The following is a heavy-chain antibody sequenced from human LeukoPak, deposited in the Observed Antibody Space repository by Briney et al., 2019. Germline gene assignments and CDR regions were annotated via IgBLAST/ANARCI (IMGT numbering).Heavy chain of an antibody. J-gene: IGHJ6*04. CDR3: ARGGIRTTPGGVDV. Sequence: GGSLRLSCAASGFTFDDYGMSWVRQAPGKGLEWVSYISSSGSTIYYADSVKGRFTISRDNAKNSLYLQMNSLRAEDTAVYYCARGGIRTTPGGVDVWGKGTTVTISS. CDR1: GFTFDDYG. CDR2: ISSSGSTI. V-gene: IGHV3-11*01. D-gene: IGHD4-11*01.